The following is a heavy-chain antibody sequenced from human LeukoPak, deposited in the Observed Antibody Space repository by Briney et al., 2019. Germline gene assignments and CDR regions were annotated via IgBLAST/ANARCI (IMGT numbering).Heavy chain of an antibody. V-gene: IGHV3-72*01. D-gene: IGHD4-11*01. CDR3: ATDYPTDY. Sequence: GGSLRLSCAASGFTLSDYYMDWVRQAPGKALEWVGRTRNKANSYSTEYAASVKGRFTISRDDSKNSVYLQMNSLKIEDTAVYYCATDYPTDYWGQGALVTVSS. CDR1: GFTLSDYY. J-gene: IGHJ4*02. CDR2: TRNKANSYST.